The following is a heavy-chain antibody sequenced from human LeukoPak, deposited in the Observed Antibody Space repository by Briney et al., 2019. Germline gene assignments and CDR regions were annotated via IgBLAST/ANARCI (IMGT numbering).Heavy chain of an antibody. Sequence: PSQTLSLTCTVSGGSISSGDYYWSWIRQPPGKGLEWIGYIYYSGSTYYNPSLKSRVTISVDTSKNQFSLKLSSVTAADTAVYYCAREGPILPEKLNEGIAAAGTDDAFDIWGQGTMVTVSS. CDR1: GGSISSGDYY. D-gene: IGHD6-13*01. CDR3: AREGPILPEKLNEGIAAAGTDDAFDI. CDR2: IYYSGST. J-gene: IGHJ3*02. V-gene: IGHV4-30-4*08.